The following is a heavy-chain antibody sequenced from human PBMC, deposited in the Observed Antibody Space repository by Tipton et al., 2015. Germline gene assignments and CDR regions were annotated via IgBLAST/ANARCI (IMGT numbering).Heavy chain of an antibody. J-gene: IGHJ5*02. V-gene: IGHV4-30-4*01. CDR3: ARGGGDDYIWGSPRCVP. Sequence: TLSLTCTVSGVSITTGDYYWSWIRQPPGKGLEWIGHISYNGSTCYNPSLKSRLTTSIDTSKNQFSLNLNSVTAADTAMYYCARGGGDDYIWGSPRCVPWRQGLLVPVPS. CDR1: GVSITTGDYY. D-gene: IGHD3-16*01. CDR2: ISYNGST.